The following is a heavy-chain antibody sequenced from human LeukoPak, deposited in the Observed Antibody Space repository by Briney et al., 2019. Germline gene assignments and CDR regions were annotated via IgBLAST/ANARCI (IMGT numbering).Heavy chain of an antibody. CDR2: ISSSGSTI. D-gene: IGHD6-6*01. Sequence: GGSLRLSCAASGFTFSDYYMSWIRQAPGKGLEWVSYISSSGSTIYYAGSVKGRFTISRDNAKNSLYLQMNSLRAEDTAVYYCARDLDVSIAASNWFDPWGQGTLVTVSS. J-gene: IGHJ5*02. CDR3: ARDLDVSIAASNWFDP. CDR1: GFTFSDYY. V-gene: IGHV3-11*01.